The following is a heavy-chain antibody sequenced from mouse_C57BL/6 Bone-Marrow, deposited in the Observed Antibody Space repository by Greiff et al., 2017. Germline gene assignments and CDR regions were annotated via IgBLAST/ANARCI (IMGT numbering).Heavy chain of an antibody. CDR1: GYTFTNYW. Sequence: QVQLQQSGAELVRPGTSVKMSCKASGYTFTNYWIGWAKQRPGHGLEWIGDIYPGGGYTNYNEKFKGKATLTADKSSSTAYMQFSSLTSEDSAIYYCARLTGTGYYVDCWGQGTTLTVSS. CDR3: ARLTGTGYYVDC. CDR2: IYPGGGYT. D-gene: IGHD4-1*01. J-gene: IGHJ2*01. V-gene: IGHV1-63*01.